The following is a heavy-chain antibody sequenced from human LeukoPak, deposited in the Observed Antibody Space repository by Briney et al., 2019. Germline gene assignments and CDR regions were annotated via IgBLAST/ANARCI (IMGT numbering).Heavy chain of an antibody. CDR2: IYSGGST. CDR1: GFTVSSNY. D-gene: IGHD5-24*01. J-gene: IGHJ4*02. CDR3: ARDLGDGYNRGGY. V-gene: IGHV3-53*01. Sequence: PGGSLRLSCAASGFTVSSNYMSWVRQAPGKGLEWVSVIYSGGSTYYADSVTGRFTISRDNSKNTLYLQMNSLRAEDTAVYYCARDLGDGYNRGGYWGQGTLVTVSS.